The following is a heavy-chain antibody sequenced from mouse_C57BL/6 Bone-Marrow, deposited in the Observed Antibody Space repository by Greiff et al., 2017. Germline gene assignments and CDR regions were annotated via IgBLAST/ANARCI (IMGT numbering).Heavy chain of an antibody. CDR2: IHPNSGST. CDR1: GYTFTSYW. D-gene: IGHD3-1*01. J-gene: IGHJ1*03. V-gene: IGHV1-64*01. CDR3: ARGLLLWYFDV. Sequence: QVQLQQPGAELVKPGASVKLSCKASGYTFTSYWMHWVKQRPGQGLEWIGMIHPNSGSTNYNEKFKSKATLTVDKSSSTAYMQLSGLTSEDSAVYYCARGLLLWYFDVWGTGTTVTVSS.